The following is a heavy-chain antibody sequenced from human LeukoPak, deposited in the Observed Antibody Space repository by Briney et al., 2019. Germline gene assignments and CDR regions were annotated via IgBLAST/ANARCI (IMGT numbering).Heavy chain of an antibody. CDR1: GGSISSSGYY. Sequence: SETLSLTCTVSGGSISSSGYYWRCIRQHPGKGLEWIGYIYYSGSTYYNPSLKSRLTKSPDPPKNQFSLKLSSVTAADTAVDYCARAPRSHYFDYWGQGTLVTVSS. V-gene: IGHV4-31*03. J-gene: IGHJ4*02. CDR2: IYYSGST. CDR3: ARAPRSHYFDY.